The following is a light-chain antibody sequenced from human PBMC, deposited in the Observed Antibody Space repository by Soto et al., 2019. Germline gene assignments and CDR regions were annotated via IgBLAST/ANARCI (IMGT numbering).Light chain of an antibody. CDR2: EVR. CDR3: SSYTTSSTRV. V-gene: IGLV2-14*03. J-gene: IGLJ1*01. Sequence: SVLTQPASVSGSPGQSITISCTGTSSDVGAYDFVSWYQQHPDKAPKLMIYEVRNRPSGVSNRFSGSKSVNTATLTISGVQAEDEADYYCSSYTTSSTRVFGTGTNVTVL. CDR1: SSDVGAYDF.